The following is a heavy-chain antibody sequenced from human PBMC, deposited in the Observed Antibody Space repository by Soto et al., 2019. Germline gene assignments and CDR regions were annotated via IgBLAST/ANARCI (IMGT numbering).Heavy chain of an antibody. J-gene: IGHJ4*02. CDR1: GGSISSGDYY. CDR3: ARAQSDYYDSSGYYLFRY. Sequence: SETLSLTCTVSGGSISSGDYYWSWIRQPPGKGLEWIGYIYYSGSTYYNPSLKSRVTISVDTSKNQFSLKLSSVTAADTAVYYCARAQSDYYDSSGYYLFRYWGQGTLVTVSS. V-gene: IGHV4-30-4*01. D-gene: IGHD3-22*01. CDR2: IYYSGST.